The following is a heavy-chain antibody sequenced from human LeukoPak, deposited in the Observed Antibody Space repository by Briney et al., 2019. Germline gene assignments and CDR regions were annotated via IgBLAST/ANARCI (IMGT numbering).Heavy chain of an antibody. CDR2: IIPIFGTA. J-gene: IGHJ6*04. CDR1: GGTFSSYA. CDR3: AFPGIAAAGEGVDYYYYGMDV. D-gene: IGHD6-13*01. V-gene: IGHV1-69*06. Sequence: SVTVSCKASGGTFSSYAISWVRQAPGQGLEWMGGIIPIFGTANYAQKFQGRVTITADKSTITAYMELSSLRSEDTAVYYCAFPGIAAAGEGVDYYYYGMDVWGKGTSVTVSS.